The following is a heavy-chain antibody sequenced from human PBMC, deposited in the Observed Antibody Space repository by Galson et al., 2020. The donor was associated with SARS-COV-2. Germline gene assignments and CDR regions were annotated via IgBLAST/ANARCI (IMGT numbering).Heavy chain of an antibody. Sequence: SETLSLTCSVSGDPISISDYYWTWIRQPAGKGLEWIGRVYGTGTTNYNPSLKCRVTISVDTSKNLFSLKLRSVTAADTAVYFCARGMFSTGWSANWFDPWGQGTLVTVAS. CDR3: ARGMFSTGWSANWFDP. CDR1: GDPISISDYY. J-gene: IGHJ5*02. CDR2: VYGTGTT. V-gene: IGHV4-61*02. D-gene: IGHD6-19*01.